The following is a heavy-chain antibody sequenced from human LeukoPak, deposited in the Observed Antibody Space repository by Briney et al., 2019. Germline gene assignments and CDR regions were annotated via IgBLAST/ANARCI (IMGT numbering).Heavy chain of an antibody. J-gene: IGHJ4*02. CDR1: GGSISSYY. CDR3: ARDWGYYDSSGYYGGNYFDY. Sequence: PSETLSLTCTVSGGSISSYYWSWIRQPPGKGLEWIGYIYYSGSTNYNPSLKSRVTISVDTSKNQFSLKLSSVTAADTAVHYCARDWGYYDSSGYYGGNYFDYWGQGTLVTVSS. D-gene: IGHD3-22*01. V-gene: IGHV4-59*01. CDR2: IYYSGST.